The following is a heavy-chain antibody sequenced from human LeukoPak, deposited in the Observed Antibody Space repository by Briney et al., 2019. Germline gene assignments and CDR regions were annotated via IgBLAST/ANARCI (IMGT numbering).Heavy chain of an antibody. D-gene: IGHD3-22*01. CDR2: IRYDGSNK. V-gene: IGHV3-30*02. Sequence: GGFLRLSCAASGFTFSSYGMHWVRQAPGKGLEWVAFIRYDGSNKYYADSVKGRFTISRDNSKNTLYLQMNSLRAEDTAVYYCATFPYYYDSSGYSQGDYWGQGTLVTVSS. CDR3: ATFPYYYDSSGYSQGDY. CDR1: GFTFSSYG. J-gene: IGHJ4*02.